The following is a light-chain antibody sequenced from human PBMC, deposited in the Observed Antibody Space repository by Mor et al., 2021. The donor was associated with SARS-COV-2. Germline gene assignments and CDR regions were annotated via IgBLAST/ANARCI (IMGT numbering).Light chain of an antibody. Sequence: RVTISCRASQSITTDLAWYQQKPGSAPKLLIYKASTLQSGVPSRFSGRKSGTEFTLTISSLQPDDFATYYCQQHNVYWTFG. V-gene: IGKV1-5*03. CDR3: QQHNVYWT. CDR2: KAS. CDR1: QSITTD. J-gene: IGKJ1*01.